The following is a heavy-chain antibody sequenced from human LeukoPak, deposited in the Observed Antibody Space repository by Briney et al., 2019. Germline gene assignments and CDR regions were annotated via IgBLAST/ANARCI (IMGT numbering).Heavy chain of an antibody. Sequence: SETLSLTCTVSGDSISSSSYYWGWIRQPPGKGLEWIGSIYYSGSTYYNPSLKSRVTISVDTSKNQFSLKLSSVTAADTAVYYCARGIAAAGTYIDYWGQGTLVTVSS. CDR3: ARGIAAAGTYIDY. V-gene: IGHV4-39*07. CDR1: GDSISSSSYY. J-gene: IGHJ4*02. D-gene: IGHD6-13*01. CDR2: IYYSGST.